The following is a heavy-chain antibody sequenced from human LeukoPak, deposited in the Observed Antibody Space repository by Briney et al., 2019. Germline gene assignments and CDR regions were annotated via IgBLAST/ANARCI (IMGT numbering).Heavy chain of an antibody. CDR2: IYSGGST. V-gene: IGHV3-66*01. CDR1: GFTVSSNY. D-gene: IGHD5-12*01. Sequence: GGSLRPSCAASGFTVSSNYMSWVRQAPGKGLELVSVIYSGGSTYYADSVKGRFTISRDNSKNTLYLQMNSLRAEDTAVYYCARDRGYSGYDSAFDIWGQGTMVTVSS. J-gene: IGHJ3*02. CDR3: ARDRGYSGYDSAFDI.